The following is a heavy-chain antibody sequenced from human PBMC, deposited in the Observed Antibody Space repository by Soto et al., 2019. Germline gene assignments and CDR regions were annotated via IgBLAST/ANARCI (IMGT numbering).Heavy chain of an antibody. Sequence: SESLSLTCAFYVGSFSVYYWNWIRQLPGKGLDWIGEINHSGSTNYNPSLKSRVAIPVDTSKNQFSLKLTSVTAADTAVYYCSRGGNGPFPFAYWGQGTLVTVSS. D-gene: IGHD2-8*01. CDR2: INHSGST. V-gene: IGHV4-34*01. CDR1: VGSFSVYY. J-gene: IGHJ4*02. CDR3: SRGGNGPFPFAY.